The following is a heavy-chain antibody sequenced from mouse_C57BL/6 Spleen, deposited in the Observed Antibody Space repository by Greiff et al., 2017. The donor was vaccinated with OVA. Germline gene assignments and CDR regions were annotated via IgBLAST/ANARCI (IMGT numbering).Heavy chain of an antibody. CDR2: IRNKANGYTT. J-gene: IGHJ2*01. Sequence: EVQLVESGGGLVQPGGSLSLSCAASGFTFTDYYMSWVRQPPGKELEWLGFIRNKANGYTTEYSASVKGRFTISRDNSQSILYLQMNALRAEDSATYYCARYDGYDGLYYFDYWGQGTTLTVSS. D-gene: IGHD2-2*01. V-gene: IGHV7-3*01. CDR3: ARYDGYDGLYYFDY. CDR1: GFTFTDYY.